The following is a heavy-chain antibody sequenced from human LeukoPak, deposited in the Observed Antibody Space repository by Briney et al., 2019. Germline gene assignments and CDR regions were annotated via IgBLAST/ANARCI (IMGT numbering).Heavy chain of an antibody. Sequence: APVKVSCKASGYTFTGYYMHWVRQAPGQGLEWMGWINPNSGGTNYAQKFQGRVTMTRDTSISTAYMELSRLRSDDTAVYYCARSDVGRWLPYDYWGQGTLVTVSS. D-gene: IGHD5-24*01. CDR3: ARSDVGRWLPYDY. V-gene: IGHV1-2*02. CDR2: INPNSGGT. J-gene: IGHJ4*02. CDR1: GYTFTGYY.